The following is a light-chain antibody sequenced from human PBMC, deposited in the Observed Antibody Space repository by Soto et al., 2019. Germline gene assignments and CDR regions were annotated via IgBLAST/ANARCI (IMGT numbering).Light chain of an antibody. Sequence: DIQMTQPPSTLSGSVGDRVTITCRASQTISSWLAWYQQKPGKAPKLLIYKASTLKSGVPSRFSGSGSGTEFTLTISSLQPDDFATYYCQHCNSYSEAFGQGTKVDIK. J-gene: IGKJ1*01. CDR3: QHCNSYSEA. V-gene: IGKV1-5*03. CDR2: KAS. CDR1: QTISSW.